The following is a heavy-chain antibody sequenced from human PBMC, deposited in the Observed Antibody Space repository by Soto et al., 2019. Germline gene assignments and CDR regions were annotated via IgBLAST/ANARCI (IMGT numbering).Heavy chain of an antibody. CDR2: MNANVDAT. D-gene: IGHD2-15*01. Sequence: QVQLVQSGAEVKKPGASVKVSCKASGFTFASNDINWVRQAPGQGLQWMGWMNANVDATDSPQEFKGRVSMTWNASIRTAYLELHNLKSDDTAVYYCAREVVVGGSLWLAPGGQGSLVTVSS. CDR3: AREVVVGGSLWLAP. CDR1: GFTFASND. V-gene: IGHV1-8*01. J-gene: IGHJ5*02.